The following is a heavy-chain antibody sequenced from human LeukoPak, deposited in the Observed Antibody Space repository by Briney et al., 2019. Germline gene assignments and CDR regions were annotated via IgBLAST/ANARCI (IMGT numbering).Heavy chain of an antibody. CDR2: INHSGST. J-gene: IGHJ4*02. Sequence: TSETLSLTCAVYGGPFSGYYWSWIRQPPGKGLEWIGEINHSGSTNYNPSLKSRVTISVDTSKNQFSLKLSSVTAADTAVYYCARGQDYYGSGSYYGYWGQGTLVTVSS. CDR3: ARGQDYYGSGSYYGY. D-gene: IGHD3-10*01. CDR1: GGPFSGYY. V-gene: IGHV4-34*01.